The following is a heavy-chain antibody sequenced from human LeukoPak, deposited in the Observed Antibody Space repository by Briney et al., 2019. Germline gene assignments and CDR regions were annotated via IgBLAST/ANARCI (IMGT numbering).Heavy chain of an antibody. V-gene: IGHV3-53*01. D-gene: IGHD3-22*01. CDR3: ARVSYDSSGYYFDY. CDR1: GFTGISNH. J-gene: IGHJ4*02. Sequence: PGGSLRLSCAASGFTGISNHMSWVRQAPGKGLEWVPVIYSGGSTYYADSVKGRFTISRDNSKNTLYLQMNSLRAEDTAVYYCARVSYDSSGYYFDYWGQGTLVTVSS. CDR2: IYSGGST.